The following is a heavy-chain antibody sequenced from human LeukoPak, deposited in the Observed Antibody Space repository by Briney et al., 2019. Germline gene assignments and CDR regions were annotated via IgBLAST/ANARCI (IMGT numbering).Heavy chain of an antibody. CDR3: AREGEGDFSPTF. V-gene: IGHV1-2*02. CDR1: GGTFSSYT. Sequence: ASVKVSCKASGGTFSSYTISWVRQAPGQGLEWMGWINPNSGGTNYAQKFQGRVTMTRDTSISTAYMELSRLRSDDTAVYYCAREGEGDFSPTFWGQGTLVTVSS. D-gene: IGHD2-21*02. CDR2: INPNSGGT. J-gene: IGHJ4*02.